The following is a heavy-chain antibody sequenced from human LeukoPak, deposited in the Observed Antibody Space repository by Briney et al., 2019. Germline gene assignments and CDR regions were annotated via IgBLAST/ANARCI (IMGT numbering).Heavy chain of an antibody. CDR1: GFTFSDSH. V-gene: IGHV3-73*01. D-gene: IGHD1-7*01. CDR3: AKDTSRGYNWNYGVYFDY. J-gene: IGHJ4*02. Sequence: HPGGSLKLSCAASGFTFSDSHIHWVRQASGKGLEWVGRIRGKSNTYATSYAASVEGRFTISRDDSKNTAYLQMGSLRAEDTAVYYCAKDTSRGYNWNYGVYFDYWGQGTLVTVSS. CDR2: IRGKSNTYAT.